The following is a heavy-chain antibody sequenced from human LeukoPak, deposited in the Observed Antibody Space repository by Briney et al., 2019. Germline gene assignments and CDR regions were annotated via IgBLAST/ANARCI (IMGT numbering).Heavy chain of an antibody. CDR2: IYYSGST. CDR1: GGSISSYY. CDR3: ARGPPDIVVVPAAKVWFDP. D-gene: IGHD2-2*01. J-gene: IGHJ5*02. V-gene: IGHV4-59*12. Sequence: SETLSLTCTVSGGSISSYYWSWIRQPPGKGLEWIGYIYYSGSTNYNPSLESRVTISVDTSKNQFSLKLSSVTAADTAVYYCARGPPDIVVVPAAKVWFDPWGQGTLVTVSS.